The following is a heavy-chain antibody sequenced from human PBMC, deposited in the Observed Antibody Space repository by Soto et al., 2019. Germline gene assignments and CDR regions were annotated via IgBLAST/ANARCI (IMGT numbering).Heavy chain of an antibody. CDR3: AAAVDTAMVREAAFDI. V-gene: IGHV1-58*01. CDR2: IVVGSGNT. CDR1: GFTFTSSA. D-gene: IGHD5-18*01. J-gene: IGHJ3*02. Sequence: SVKVSCKASGFTFTSSAVQWVRQARGQRLEWIGWIVVGSGNTNYAQKFQERVTITRDMSTSTAYMELSSLRSEDTAVFYCAAAVDTAMVREAAFDIWGQGTMVTVSS.